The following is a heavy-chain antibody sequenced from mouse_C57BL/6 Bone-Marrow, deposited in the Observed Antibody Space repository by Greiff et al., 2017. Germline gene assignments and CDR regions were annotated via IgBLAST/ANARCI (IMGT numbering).Heavy chain of an antibody. CDR2: IHPNSGST. D-gene: IGHD2-12*01. V-gene: IGHV1-64*01. CDR1: GYTFTSYW. Sequence: QVQLQQPGAELVKPGASVKLSCKASGYTFTSYWMHWVKQRPGQGLEWIGMIHPNSGSTNYNEKFKSKATLTVAKSSSTAYMQLSSLTSEDSAVYYCARADYISWFAYWGQGTLVTVSA. CDR3: ARADYISWFAY. J-gene: IGHJ3*01.